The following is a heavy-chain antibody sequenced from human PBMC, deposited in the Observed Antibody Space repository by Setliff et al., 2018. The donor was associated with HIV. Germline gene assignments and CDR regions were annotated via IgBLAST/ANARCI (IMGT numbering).Heavy chain of an antibody. CDR1: GYPFSGYG. CDR2: ISAYSGDT. D-gene: IGHD2-15*01. V-gene: IGHV1-18*01. J-gene: IGHJ3*02. Sequence: GASVKVSCKASGYPFSGYGISWARQAPGQGLEWMGWISAYSGDTNYAQKVQGRVTMTTDASTSTVDMELRSLTSDDTAVYYCARLASGGWPLEVFDIWGQGTMVTVSS. CDR3: ARLASGGWPLEVFDI.